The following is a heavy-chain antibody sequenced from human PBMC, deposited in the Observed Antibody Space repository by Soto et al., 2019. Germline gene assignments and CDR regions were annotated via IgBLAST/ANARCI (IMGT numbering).Heavy chain of an antibody. J-gene: IGHJ4*02. Sequence: SETLSLTCXVSGGSISSGGYYWSWIRQHPGKGLEWIGYIYYSGSTYYNPSLKSRVTISVDTSKNQFSLKLSSVTAADTAVYYCARDIADDSSGYYDCWGQGTLVTVSS. D-gene: IGHD3-22*01. CDR2: IYYSGST. V-gene: IGHV4-31*03. CDR1: GGSISSGGYY. CDR3: ARDIADDSSGYYDC.